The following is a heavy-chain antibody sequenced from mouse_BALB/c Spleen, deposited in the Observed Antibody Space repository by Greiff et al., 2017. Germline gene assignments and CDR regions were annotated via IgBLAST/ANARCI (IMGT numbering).Heavy chain of an antibody. J-gene: IGHJ4*01. V-gene: IGHV5-12-1*01. CDR1: GFAFSSYD. CDR3: ARHEPGAMDY. CDR2: ISSGGGST. D-gene: IGHD4-1*01. Sequence: EVQVVESGGGLVKPGGSLKLSCAASGFAFSSYDMSWVRQTPEKRLEWVAYISSGGGSTYYPDTVKGRFTISRDNAKNTLYLQMSSLKSEDTAMYYCARHEPGAMDYWGQGTSVTVSS.